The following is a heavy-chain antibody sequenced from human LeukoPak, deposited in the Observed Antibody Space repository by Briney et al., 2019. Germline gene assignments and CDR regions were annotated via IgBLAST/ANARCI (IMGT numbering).Heavy chain of an antibody. CDR3: ARDVWGSTAFYFDY. Sequence: SETLSLTCAFYGGSFSGYYWSWIRQPPGKGLEWIGYIYYSGSTNYNPSLKSRVTISVDTSKNQFSLKLSSVTAADTAVYYCARDVWGSTAFYFDYWGQGTLVTVSS. CDR1: GGSFSGYY. J-gene: IGHJ4*02. V-gene: IGHV4-59*12. CDR2: IYYSGST. D-gene: IGHD7-27*01.